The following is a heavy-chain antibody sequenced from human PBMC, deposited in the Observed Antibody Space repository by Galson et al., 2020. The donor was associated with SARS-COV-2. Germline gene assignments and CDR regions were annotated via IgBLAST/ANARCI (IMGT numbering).Heavy chain of an antibody. CDR2: IYYSGST. Sequence: SETLSLTCTVSGGSISSYYWSWIRQPPGKGLEWIGYIYYSGSTNYNPSLKSRVTISVDTSKNQFSLKLSSVTAADTAVYYCARHGIAAAGYGDWFDPWGQGTLVTVSS. CDR3: ARHGIAAAGYGDWFDP. CDR1: GGSISSYY. J-gene: IGHJ5*02. V-gene: IGHV4-59*08. D-gene: IGHD6-13*01.